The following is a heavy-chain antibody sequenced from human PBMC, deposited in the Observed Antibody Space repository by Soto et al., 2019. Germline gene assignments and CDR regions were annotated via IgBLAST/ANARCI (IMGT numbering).Heavy chain of an antibody. D-gene: IGHD2-2*01. CDR2: ISGSGGST. J-gene: IGHJ4*02. Sequence: SLRLSCAASGFTFSSYAMSWVRQAPGKGLEWVSAISGSGGSTYYADSVKGRFTISRDNSKNTLYLQMNSLRAEDTAVYYCAKEPPDIVVVPADQDYWGQGTLVTVSS. V-gene: IGHV3-23*01. CDR1: GFTFSSYA. CDR3: AKEPPDIVVVPADQDY.